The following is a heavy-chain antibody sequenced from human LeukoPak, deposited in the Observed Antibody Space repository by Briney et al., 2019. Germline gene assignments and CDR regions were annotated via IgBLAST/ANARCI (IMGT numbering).Heavy chain of an antibody. CDR2: ISYSGST. CDR3: ARGPWITGDFSFDY. J-gene: IGHJ4*02. D-gene: IGHD2-21*02. V-gene: IGHV4-59*01. Sequence: PSEPLSLTCTVSGGSISSSYWSWIRQSPGKAREWIGYISYSGSTRYLPSLKSRVTISIETSMNQFSLKLTSVTAADTAVYYCARGPWITGDFSFDYLGQGTLVTVSS. CDR1: GGSISSSY.